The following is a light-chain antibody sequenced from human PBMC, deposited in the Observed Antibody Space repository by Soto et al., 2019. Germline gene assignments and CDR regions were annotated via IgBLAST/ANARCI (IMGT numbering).Light chain of an antibody. V-gene: IGLV1-40*01. J-gene: IGLJ2*01. CDR3: TSQRGGSTVV. Sequence: QPVLTQPPSVSGAPGQRVTISCTGSSSNFGAGYEVHWYKQLPGTAPTLVIFNNLNRPSGVPERFSGSKSGNTASLIISGLQAEDEADYYCTSQRGGSTVVFGGGTKLTVL. CDR2: NNL. CDR1: SSNFGAGYE.